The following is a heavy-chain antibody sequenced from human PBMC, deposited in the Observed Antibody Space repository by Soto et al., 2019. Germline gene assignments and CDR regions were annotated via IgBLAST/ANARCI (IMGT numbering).Heavy chain of an antibody. CDR2: IYYSGST. CDR1: GGSISSYY. D-gene: IGHD2-21*01. Sequence: SETLSLTCTVSGGSISSYYWSWIRQPPGKGLEWIGYIYYSGSTNYNPSLKSRVTISVDTSKNQFSLKLSSVTEDTAVYYCTHLLSLAHPYSYLWGQGTQVTVSS. CDR3: THLLSLAHPYSYL. J-gene: IGHJ4*02. V-gene: IGHV4-59*01.